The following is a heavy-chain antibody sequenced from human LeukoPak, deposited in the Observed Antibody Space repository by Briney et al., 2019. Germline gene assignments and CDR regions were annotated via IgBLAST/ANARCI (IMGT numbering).Heavy chain of an antibody. V-gene: IGHV3-30*02. CDR3: AKSGYSYASIGYFDY. D-gene: IGHD5-18*01. CDR1: GFTFSAYG. Sequence: PGGSLRLSCTASGFTFSAYGMHWVRQAPGKGLEWVAFIRYDGSNGYYAESVKGRFTISRDRSKKTLYLQMNSLRAEDTAVYYCAKSGYSYASIGYFDYWGQGTLATVSS. J-gene: IGHJ4*02. CDR2: IRYDGSNG.